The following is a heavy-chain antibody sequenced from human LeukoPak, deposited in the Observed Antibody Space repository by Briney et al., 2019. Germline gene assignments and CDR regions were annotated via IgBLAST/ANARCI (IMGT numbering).Heavy chain of an antibody. CDR1: GFTFGDYA. D-gene: IGHD5-18*01. V-gene: IGHV3-9*03. CDR2: ISWNSGSI. J-gene: IGHJ4*02. Sequence: LAGGSLRLSCTASGFTFGDYAIHWVRQAPGKGLEWVSGISWNSGSIGYADSVKGRFTISRDNAKNSLYLQMNSLRAEDMALYYCAKDIGYVDTAILDYWGQGTLVTVSS. CDR3: AKDIGYVDTAILDY.